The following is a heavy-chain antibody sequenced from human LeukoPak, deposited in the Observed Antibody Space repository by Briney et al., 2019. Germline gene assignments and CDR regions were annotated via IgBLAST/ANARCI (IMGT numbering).Heavy chain of an antibody. CDR3: ARVPREPIVGDAFDI. CDR1: GGSFSGYY. Sequence: SETLSLTCAVYGGSFSGYYWSWIRQPPGKGLEWIGEINHSGSTNYNPSLKSRVTISVDTSKNQFSLKLSSVTAADTAVYYCARVPREPIVGDAFDIWGQGTMVTVSS. CDR2: INHSGST. D-gene: IGHD3-22*01. J-gene: IGHJ3*02. V-gene: IGHV4-34*01.